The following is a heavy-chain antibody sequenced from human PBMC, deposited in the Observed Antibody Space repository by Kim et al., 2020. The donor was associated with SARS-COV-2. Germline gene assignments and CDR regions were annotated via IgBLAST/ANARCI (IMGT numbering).Heavy chain of an antibody. D-gene: IGHD3-22*01. V-gene: IGHV4-31*03. CDR2: IYYSGST. J-gene: IGHJ3*02. CDR3: AILSENGYDSSGAVINDAFDI. CDR1: GGSISSGGYY. Sequence: SETLSLTCTVSGGSISSGGYYWSWIRQHPGKGLEWIGYIYYSGSTYYNPSLKSRVTISVDTSKNQFSLKLSSVTAADTAVYYCAILSENGYDSSGAVINDAFDIWGQGTMVTVSS.